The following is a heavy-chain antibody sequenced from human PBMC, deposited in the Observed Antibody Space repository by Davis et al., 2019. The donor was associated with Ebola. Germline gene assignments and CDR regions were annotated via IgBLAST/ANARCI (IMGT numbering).Heavy chain of an antibody. CDR3: ARDQGYEFEDYYYGMDV. Sequence: GESLKISCAASGFTFSSYAMHWVRQAPGKGLEWVAVISYDGTNKYYADSVKGRFTISRDNSKNTLYLQMNSLRAEDTAVYYCARDQGYEFEDYYYGMDVWGKGTTVTVSS. CDR2: ISYDGTNK. V-gene: IGHV3-30-3*01. CDR1: GFTFSSYA. D-gene: IGHD3-3*01. J-gene: IGHJ6*04.